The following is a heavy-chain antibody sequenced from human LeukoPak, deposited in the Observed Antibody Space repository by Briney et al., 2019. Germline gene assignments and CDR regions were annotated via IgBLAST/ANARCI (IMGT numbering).Heavy chain of an antibody. D-gene: IGHD5-12*01. Sequence: GGSLRLSCAASGFTFSSHGMHWVRQAPGKGLEWVAVISYDGSNKYYADSVKGRFTISRDNSKNTLYLQMNSLRAEDTAVYYCAKLVATIDVDYWGQGTLVTVSS. J-gene: IGHJ4*02. CDR2: ISYDGSNK. CDR1: GFTFSSHG. CDR3: AKLVATIDVDY. V-gene: IGHV3-30*18.